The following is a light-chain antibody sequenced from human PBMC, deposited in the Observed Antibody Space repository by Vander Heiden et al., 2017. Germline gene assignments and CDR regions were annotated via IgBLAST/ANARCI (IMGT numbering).Light chain of an antibody. CDR1: SSNIGSNT. Sequence: QSVLTQPPSPSGTPGQRVTISCSGSSSNIGSNTVNWYQQLPGTAPKLLIYSNNQRPSGVPDRFSGSKSGTSASLAISGLQSEDEADYYCAAWDDSLNGPWVFGGGTKLTVL. CDR3: AAWDDSLNGPWV. J-gene: IGLJ3*02. V-gene: IGLV1-44*01. CDR2: SNN.